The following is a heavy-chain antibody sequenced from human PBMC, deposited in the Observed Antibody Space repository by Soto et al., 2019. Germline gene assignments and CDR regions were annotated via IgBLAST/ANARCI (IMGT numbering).Heavy chain of an antibody. CDR2: ISYSGNT. J-gene: IGHJ6*03. CDR1: GGSINTYY. CDR3: ARLPVDYYFDMDV. V-gene: IGHV4-59*08. Sequence: QVQLRESGPGLVKPSETLSLTCTISGGSINTYYWHWIRQSPGKGLQWIGYISYSGNTNYSPSLKSRVTISLDTSKNQFSLKLDSLSAADTAVYYCARLPVDYYFDMDVWGKGTTVTVSS.